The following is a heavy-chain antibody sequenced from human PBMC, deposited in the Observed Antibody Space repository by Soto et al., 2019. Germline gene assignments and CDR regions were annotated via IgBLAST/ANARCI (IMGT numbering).Heavy chain of an antibody. CDR2: MNPNSGNT. Sequence: ASVKVSCKASGYTFTSYDINWVRQATGQGLEWMGWMNPNSGNTGYAQKFQGRVTMTRNTSISTAYMELSSLRSEDTAVYYCARGGDVVVPAAMQAFDIWGQGTMVTVSS. D-gene: IGHD2-2*01. CDR3: ARGGDVVVPAAMQAFDI. J-gene: IGHJ3*02. V-gene: IGHV1-8*01. CDR1: GYTFTSYD.